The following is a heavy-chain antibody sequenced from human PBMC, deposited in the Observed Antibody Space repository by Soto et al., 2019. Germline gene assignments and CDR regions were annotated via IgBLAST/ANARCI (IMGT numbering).Heavy chain of an antibody. CDR2: IIPILGIA. D-gene: IGHD4-17*01. J-gene: IGHJ6*02. CDR1: GGAFSSYT. Sequence: QVQLVQSGAEVKKPGSSVKVSCKVSGGAFSSYTISWVRQAPGQGLEWMGRIIPILGIANYAQKFQGRVTITADKSTSTAYMELSSLRSEDTAVYYCAIGATVVTTPNYGMDVWGQATTVTVSS. CDR3: AIGATVVTTPNYGMDV. V-gene: IGHV1-69*02.